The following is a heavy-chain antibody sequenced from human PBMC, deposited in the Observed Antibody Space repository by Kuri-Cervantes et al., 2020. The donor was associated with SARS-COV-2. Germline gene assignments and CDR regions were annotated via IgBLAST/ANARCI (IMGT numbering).Heavy chain of an antibody. CDR3: ARDSPLVGATWNYFDY. J-gene: IGHJ4*02. Sequence: GGSLRLSCAASGFTFSDYYMSWIRQAPGKGLEWVSYISSSGSTIYYADSVKGRFTISRDNAKNSLYLQMNSLRAEDTAVCYCARDSPLVGATWNYFDYWGQGTLVTVSS. V-gene: IGHV3-11*04. CDR1: GFTFSDYY. D-gene: IGHD1-26*01. CDR2: ISSSGSTI.